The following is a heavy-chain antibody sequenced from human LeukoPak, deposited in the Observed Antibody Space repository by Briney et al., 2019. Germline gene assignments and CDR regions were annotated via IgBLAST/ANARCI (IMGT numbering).Heavy chain of an antibody. J-gene: IGHJ5*02. Sequence: PSETLSLTCTVSGYSISSGYYWGWIRQPPGKGLEWIGSIYHSGSTYYNPSLKSRVTISVDTSKNQFSLKLSSVTAADTAVYYCARSGGYYDSSGYYGTEWFDPWGQGTLVTVSS. V-gene: IGHV4-38-2*02. CDR2: IYHSGST. CDR3: ARSGGYYDSSGYYGTEWFDP. CDR1: GYSISSGYY. D-gene: IGHD3-22*01.